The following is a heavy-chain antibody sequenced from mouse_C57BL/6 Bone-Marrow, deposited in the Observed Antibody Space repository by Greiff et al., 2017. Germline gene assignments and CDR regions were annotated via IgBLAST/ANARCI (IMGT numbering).Heavy chain of an antibody. CDR3: ARQRADY. D-gene: IGHD3-3*01. V-gene: IGHV5-2*01. J-gene: IGHJ2*01. Sequence: EVQGVQSGGGLVQPGESLKLSCESYEYAFPSHDMPWVRQTPVKRLELVGGINRNGGCTYYPDTMEGRCIISRDNTKKTLYLHVSSLSAEDTALYYCARQRADYWGRGTTPTVSS. CDR1: EYAFPSHD. CDR2: INRNGGCT.